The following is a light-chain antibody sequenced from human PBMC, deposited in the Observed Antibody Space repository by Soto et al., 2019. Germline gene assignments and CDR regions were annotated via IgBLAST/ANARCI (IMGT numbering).Light chain of an antibody. CDR3: QQTYTTPEIT. CDR1: QGIRNS. J-gene: IGKJ5*01. V-gene: IGKV1-39*01. Sequence: DIQMTQSPSAMSASVVDTVTITCRASQGIRNSLIWFQQTPGKAPNLLMYGASYLKSGVPTRFSGSGSGTDFTLTISSLQPEDFAIYYCQQTYTTPEITFGQGTRLEIK. CDR2: GAS.